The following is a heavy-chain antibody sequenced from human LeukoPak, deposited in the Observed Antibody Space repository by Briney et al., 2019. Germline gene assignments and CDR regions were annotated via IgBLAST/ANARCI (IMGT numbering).Heavy chain of an antibody. V-gene: IGHV3-13*01. D-gene: IGHD6-19*01. Sequence: GGSLRLSCAASGFTFSSYDMHWVRQATGKGLEWVSAIGTAGDTYYPGSVKGRFTISRENAKNSLYLQMNSLRAGDTAVYYCARAIGAGLYYYYYGMDVWGQGTTVTVSS. CDR1: GFTFSSYD. CDR2: IGTAGDT. CDR3: ARAIGAGLYYYYYGMDV. J-gene: IGHJ6*02.